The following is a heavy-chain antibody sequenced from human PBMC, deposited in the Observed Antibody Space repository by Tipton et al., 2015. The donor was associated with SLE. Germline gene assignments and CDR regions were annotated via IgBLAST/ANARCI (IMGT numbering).Heavy chain of an antibody. CDR2: INHSGST. Sequence: TLSLTCTVSGGSISSYYWSWIRQPPGKGLEWIGEINHSGSTNYNPSLKSRVTISVDTSKNQFSLKLSSVTAADTAVYYCASLSGYSSSSSYFDYWGQGTLVTVSS. CDR1: GGSISSYY. V-gene: IGHV4-34*01. CDR3: ASLSGYSSSSSYFDY. J-gene: IGHJ4*02. D-gene: IGHD6-6*01.